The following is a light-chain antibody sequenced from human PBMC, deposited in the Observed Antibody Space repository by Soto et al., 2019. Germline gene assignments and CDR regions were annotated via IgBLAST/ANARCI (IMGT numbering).Light chain of an antibody. Sequence: DIQMTQSPSSLSASVGDRVTITCQASQVISNYLNWYQHNPGKAPKLLIYDVSNVDTGVPSRFSGSGSGTDFTFTISSLQPEDIASYYCQQYDKLPIAFGQGTRLEIK. CDR3: QQYDKLPIA. J-gene: IGKJ5*01. V-gene: IGKV1-33*01. CDR2: DVS. CDR1: QVISNY.